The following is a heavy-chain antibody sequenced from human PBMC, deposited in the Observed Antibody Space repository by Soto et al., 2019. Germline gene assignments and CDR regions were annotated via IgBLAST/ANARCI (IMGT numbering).Heavy chain of an antibody. Sequence: GGSLRLSCAASGFTFSSYGMHWVRQAPGKGLEWVAVISYDGSNKYYADSVKGRFTISRDNSKNTLYLQMNSLRAEDTAVYYCAKDQSSGYYYGRSYYYYGMDVWGQGTTVTVSS. V-gene: IGHV3-30*18. J-gene: IGHJ6*02. CDR3: AKDQSSGYYYGRSYYYYGMDV. D-gene: IGHD3-22*01. CDR2: ISYDGSNK. CDR1: GFTFSSYG.